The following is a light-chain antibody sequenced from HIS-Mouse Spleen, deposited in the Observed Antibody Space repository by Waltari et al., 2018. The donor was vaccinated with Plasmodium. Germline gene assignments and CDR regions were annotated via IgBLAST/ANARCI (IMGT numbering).Light chain of an antibody. Sequence: SYELTQPPSVSVYPGQTARLTCSGDALPKKYSDWYQQKSGQATVMVIYEDSKRTSGIPERFSGSSSGTMATLTISGAQVEDEADYYCYSTDSSGNHRVFGGGTKLTVL. CDR3: YSTDSSGNHRV. J-gene: IGLJ3*02. CDR2: EDS. CDR1: ALPKKY. V-gene: IGLV3-10*01.